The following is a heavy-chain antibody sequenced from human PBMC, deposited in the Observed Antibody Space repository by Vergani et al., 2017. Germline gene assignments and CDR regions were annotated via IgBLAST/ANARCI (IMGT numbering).Heavy chain of an antibody. D-gene: IGHD5-18*01. Sequence: QVQLQESGPGLVKPSQTLSLTCTVSGGSISSDIYYWGWIRQPAGKGLEWIGRVYSSGSTNYNPSLKSRVTISVDTSKNQFSLKLKSVTAADTAVYYCSGYSYGINAFHIWGRGTMVTVSS. V-gene: IGHV4-61*02. CDR2: VYSSGST. CDR3: SGYSYGINAFHI. J-gene: IGHJ3*02. CDR1: GGSISSDIYY.